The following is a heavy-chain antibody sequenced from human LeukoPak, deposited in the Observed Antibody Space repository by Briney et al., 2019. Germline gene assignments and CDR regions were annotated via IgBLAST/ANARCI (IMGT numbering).Heavy chain of an antibody. CDR2: ISYDGSNE. V-gene: IGHV3-30*14. D-gene: IGHD2-15*01. J-gene: IGHJ4*02. CDR3: IGSGSTFDY. CDR1: GFTFGSYV. Sequence: SGGSLRLSCAASGFTFGSYVMHWVRQAPGKGLEWVAIISYDGSNEYYADSVKGRFTISRHNSKNTLYLQMNSLRAEDTAVYYCIGSGSTFDYWGQGTLVTVSS.